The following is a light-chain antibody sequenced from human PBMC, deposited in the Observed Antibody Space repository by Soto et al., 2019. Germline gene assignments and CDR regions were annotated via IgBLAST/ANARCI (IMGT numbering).Light chain of an antibody. Sequence: VLTQSPDSLAVSLGGRATIHFRSNQSVLFVSNNKNFLAWYQQKPGQPPKLFLNWASTRESGVPDRFSGSGSGTDFTLTISSLQPDDFATYYCQQYNSYSTFGGGTKVDIK. J-gene: IGKJ4*01. CDR3: QQYNSYST. CDR1: QSVLFVSNNKNF. CDR2: WAS. V-gene: IGKV4-1*01.